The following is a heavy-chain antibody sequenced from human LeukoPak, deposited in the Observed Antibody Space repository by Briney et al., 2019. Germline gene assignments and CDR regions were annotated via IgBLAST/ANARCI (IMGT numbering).Heavy chain of an antibody. Sequence: SVKVSCTASGGTFSSYAISWVRQAPGQGLEWMGGIIPIFGTANYAQKFQGRVTITADESTSTAYMELSSLRSEDTAVYYCARDHRGVRDYFDYWGQGTLVTVSS. CDR2: IIPIFGTA. CDR1: GGTFSSYA. V-gene: IGHV1-69*13. CDR3: ARDHRGVRDYFDY. D-gene: IGHD3-10*01. J-gene: IGHJ4*02.